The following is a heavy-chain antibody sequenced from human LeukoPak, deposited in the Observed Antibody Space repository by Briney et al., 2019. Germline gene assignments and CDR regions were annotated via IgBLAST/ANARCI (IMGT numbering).Heavy chain of an antibody. Sequence: GGSLRLSCEASGFTFGNFAMNWVRQVSGKGLEWVSAISGSGGSTYYADSVKGRFTISRDNSKNTLYLQMNSLRAGDTAVYYCAKVPSIAARLWFDPWGQGTLVTVSS. V-gene: IGHV3-23*01. J-gene: IGHJ5*02. CDR3: AKVPSIAARLWFDP. CDR1: GFTFGNFA. CDR2: ISGSGGST. D-gene: IGHD6-6*01.